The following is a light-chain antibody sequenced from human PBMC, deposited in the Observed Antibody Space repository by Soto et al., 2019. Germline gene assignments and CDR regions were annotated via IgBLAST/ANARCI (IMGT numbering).Light chain of an antibody. CDR2: GAS. J-gene: IGKJ2*01. Sequence: EIVLTQSPGTLSLSPGERATLSCRASQSVSSNYLTWYQQKPGQAPRLLIYGASSRATGIPDRFSGSGSGTDFTLIISRLEPEDFAVYYCQQYDSSPMYTFGQGTKLEIK. CDR1: QSVSSNY. CDR3: QQYDSSPMYT. V-gene: IGKV3-20*01.